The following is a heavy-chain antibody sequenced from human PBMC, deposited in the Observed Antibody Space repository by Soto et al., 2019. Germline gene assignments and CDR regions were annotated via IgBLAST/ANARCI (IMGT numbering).Heavy chain of an antibody. CDR1: GYTFTSYG. Sequence: ASVKVSCQASGYTFTSYGISWVRQAPGQGLEWMGWINPIFGTANYAQKFQGRVTMTRNTSISTAYMDLTSLRSEDTAVYYCVRRSGWLLWGQGTLVTVSS. CDR2: INPIFGTA. V-gene: IGHV1-8*02. D-gene: IGHD6-19*01. J-gene: IGHJ4*02. CDR3: VRRSGWLL.